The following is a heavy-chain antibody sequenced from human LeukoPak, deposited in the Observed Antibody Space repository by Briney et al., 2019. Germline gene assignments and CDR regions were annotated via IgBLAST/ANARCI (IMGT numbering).Heavy chain of an antibody. D-gene: IGHD3-3*02. CDR1: RFTFSSYS. Sequence: GGSLRLSCAASRFTFSSYSMNWVRQAPGKGLEWVSFVSSSSSTIYYADSVKGRFTISRDNAKNSLYLQMNSLRAEDTAVYYCARGISELDYWGQGTLVTVSS. CDR2: VSSSSSTI. J-gene: IGHJ4*02. V-gene: IGHV3-48*01. CDR3: ARGISELDY.